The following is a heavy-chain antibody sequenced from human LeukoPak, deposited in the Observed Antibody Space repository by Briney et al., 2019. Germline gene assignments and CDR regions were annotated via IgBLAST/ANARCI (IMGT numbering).Heavy chain of an antibody. CDR2: IIPIFGTA. J-gene: IGHJ4*02. Sequence: GASVKVSCKASGGTFSSYAISWVRQAPGQGLEWMGVIIPIFGTAKYAQKFQGRVTMTRNTSISTAYMELSSLRSEDTAVYYCARAGGYCGRISCPYYFDYWGQGSLVAVSS. V-gene: IGHV1-69*05. D-gene: IGHD2-15*01. CDR3: ARAGGYCGRISCPYYFDY. CDR1: GGTFSSYA.